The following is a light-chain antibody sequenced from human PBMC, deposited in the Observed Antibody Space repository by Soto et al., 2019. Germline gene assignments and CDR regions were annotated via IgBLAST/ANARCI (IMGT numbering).Light chain of an antibody. CDR1: QSVSSSY. J-gene: IGKJ4*01. Sequence: EIVLPQSPGTLSLSPGERATLSCRASQSVSSSYLAWYQQKPGQAPRLLIYGASSRATGIPDRFSGSGSGTDFTLTISRLEPEDFAVYYCQQYGRSPSTFGGGTKVDI. V-gene: IGKV3-20*01. CDR3: QQYGRSPST. CDR2: GAS.